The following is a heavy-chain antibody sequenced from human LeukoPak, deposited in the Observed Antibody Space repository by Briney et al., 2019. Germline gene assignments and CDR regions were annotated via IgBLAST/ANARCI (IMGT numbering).Heavy chain of an antibody. CDR1: GGSISSSSYY. D-gene: IGHD6-19*01. J-gene: IGHJ6*02. Sequence: TSETLSLTCTVSGGSISSSSYYWGWIRQPPGKGLEWIGSIYYSGSTYYNPSLKSRVTISVVTSKNQFSLKLSSVTAADTAVYYCARVTYSSGWYYYYYGMDVWGQGTTVTVSS. V-gene: IGHV4-39*01. CDR3: ARVTYSSGWYYYYYGMDV. CDR2: IYYSGST.